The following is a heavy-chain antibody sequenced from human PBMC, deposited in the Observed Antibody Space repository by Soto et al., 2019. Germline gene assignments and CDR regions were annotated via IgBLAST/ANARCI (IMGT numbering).Heavy chain of an antibody. Sequence: GESLKISCKGSGYSFTSYWIGWVRQMPGKGLEWMGIIYPGDSDTRYSPSFQGQVTISADKSISTAYLQWSSLKASDTAMYYCARHNWNDHYYYGMDVWGQGTTVTVSS. CDR1: GYSFTSYW. D-gene: IGHD1-1*01. CDR2: IYPGDSDT. J-gene: IGHJ6*02. CDR3: ARHNWNDHYYYGMDV. V-gene: IGHV5-51*01.